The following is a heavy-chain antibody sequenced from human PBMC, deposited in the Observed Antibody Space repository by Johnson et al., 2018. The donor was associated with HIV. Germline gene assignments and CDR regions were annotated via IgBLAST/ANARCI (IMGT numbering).Heavy chain of an antibody. V-gene: IGHV3-20*03. CDR3: ARERSGTIAFDI. CDR2: INWNGGST. Sequence: QAPGKGLEWVSGINWNGGSTGYADSVKGRFTISRDNAKNSLYLQMNSLRAEDTAVYSCARERSGTIAFDIWGQGTMVTVSS. D-gene: IGHD1-7*01. J-gene: IGHJ3*02.